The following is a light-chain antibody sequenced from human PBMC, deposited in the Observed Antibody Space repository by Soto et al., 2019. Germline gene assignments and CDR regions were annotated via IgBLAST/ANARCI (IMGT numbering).Light chain of an antibody. J-gene: IGLJ1*01. CDR3: TSYTSSNSLYV. Sequence: QSALTQPASASGSPGQSITISCTGTSSDVGGYNYVSWYQQLPGKAPKLIIYDVNNRPSGVSNRFSASKSANAASLTISGLQAEDEADYYCTSYTSSNSLYVFGTGTKVTVL. V-gene: IGLV2-14*03. CDR2: DVN. CDR1: SSDVGGYNY.